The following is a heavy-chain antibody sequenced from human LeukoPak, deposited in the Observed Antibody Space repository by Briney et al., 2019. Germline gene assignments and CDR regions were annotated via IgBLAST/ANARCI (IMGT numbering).Heavy chain of an antibody. D-gene: IGHD3-10*01. V-gene: IGHV4-59*08. Sequence: SETLSLTCTFSVDSISTYYWSWIRQPPGKGLEWIGYVYYSGSTDYNPSLKSRVNMSIDTSKNHFLLELSSVTAADTAVYYCVRHTWFGTRHWFDPWGQGILVTVSS. CDR2: VYYSGST. CDR3: VRHTWFGTRHWFDP. CDR1: VDSISTYY. J-gene: IGHJ5*02.